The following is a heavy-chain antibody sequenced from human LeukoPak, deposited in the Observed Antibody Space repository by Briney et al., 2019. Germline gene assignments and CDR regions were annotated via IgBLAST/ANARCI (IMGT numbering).Heavy chain of an antibody. CDR2: ISYDGSNK. CDR1: GFTFSSYA. V-gene: IGHV3-30*04. D-gene: IGHD2-15*01. J-gene: IGHJ4*02. Sequence: GRSLRLSCAASGFTFSSYAMHWVRQVPGKGLEWVAVISYDGSNKYYADSVKGRFTISRDNSKNTLYLQMNSLRAEDTAVYYCARGLLRRRGGSCQIDYWGQGTLVTVSS. CDR3: ARGLLRRRGGSCQIDY.